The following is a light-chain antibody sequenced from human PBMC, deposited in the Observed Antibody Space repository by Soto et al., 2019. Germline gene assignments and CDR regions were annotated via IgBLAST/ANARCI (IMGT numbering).Light chain of an antibody. V-gene: IGLV2-14*01. CDR1: TNDVGDYNY. J-gene: IGLJ1*01. CDR3: MSYTGSRASYV. CDR2: EVS. Sequence: QSALTQPASVSGSPGQSITISCTGTTNDVGDYNYVAWYQQHSGKVPRLMIYEVSNRPPGVSYRFSGSKSGSTASLTISGLQAEDEADYYCMSYTGSRASYVFGTGTKVTVL.